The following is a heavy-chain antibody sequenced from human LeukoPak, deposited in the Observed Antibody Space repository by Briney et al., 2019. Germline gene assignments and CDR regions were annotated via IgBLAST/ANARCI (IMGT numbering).Heavy chain of an antibody. CDR1: GFTFSNYA. V-gene: IGHV3-30*04. CDR2: ISYDGNNK. CDR3: TTNNAAVLLWFGELLGEFDY. Sequence: QPGGSLRLSCAASGFTFSNYAMHWVRQAPGKGLEWVAVISYDGNNKYYADSVKGRFTISRDNSKNTLYLQMNSLKTEDTAVYYCTTNNAAVLLWFGELLGEFDYWGQGTLVTVSS. J-gene: IGHJ4*02. D-gene: IGHD3-10*01.